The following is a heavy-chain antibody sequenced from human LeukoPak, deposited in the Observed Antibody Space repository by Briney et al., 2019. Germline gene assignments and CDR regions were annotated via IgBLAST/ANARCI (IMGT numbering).Heavy chain of an antibody. Sequence: GGSLRLSCVASGFSFSTYWMHWVRQAPGKGLVWVSRIDNGGTTTLYADSVRGRFTISRDNSKNTLYLQMNSLRAEDTAVYYCAREGVHGDYLDYWGQGTLVTVSS. CDR3: AREGVHGDYLDY. CDR2: IDNGGTTT. D-gene: IGHD4-17*01. V-gene: IGHV3-74*01. CDR1: GFSFSTYW. J-gene: IGHJ4*02.